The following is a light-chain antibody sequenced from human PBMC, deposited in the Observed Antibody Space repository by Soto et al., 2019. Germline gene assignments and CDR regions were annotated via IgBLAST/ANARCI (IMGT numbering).Light chain of an antibody. CDR3: QPYGSSFPYT. CDR1: QTVTNNY. V-gene: IGKV3-20*01. J-gene: IGKJ2*01. CDR2: GSS. Sequence: EVVLTQSPGTLSLSPGERATLSCRASQTVTNNYLAWFQQKPGQAPTLLIFGSSDRATGIPDRFSGSGSGTVFPLPISRLEPADFALYSRQPYGSSFPYTFGQGTMLEIK.